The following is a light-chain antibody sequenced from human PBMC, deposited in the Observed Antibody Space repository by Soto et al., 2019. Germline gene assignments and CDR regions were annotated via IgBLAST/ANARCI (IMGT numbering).Light chain of an antibody. J-gene: IGKJ5*01. CDR3: QQRSNWIT. CDR1: QSVSSY. CDR2: DAS. V-gene: IGKV3-11*01. Sequence: EIVLTQYPATLSLSPGDRATLSCRASQSVSSYLAWYQQKPGQAPRLLIYDASNRATGIPARFSGSGSGTDFTLTISSLEPEEFAVYYCQQRSNWITFGQGTRLEIK.